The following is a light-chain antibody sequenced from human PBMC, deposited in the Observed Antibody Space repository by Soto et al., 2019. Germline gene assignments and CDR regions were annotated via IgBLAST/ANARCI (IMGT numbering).Light chain of an antibody. CDR2: NAS. CDR3: QQRSNGPLT. J-gene: IGKJ4*01. V-gene: IGKV3-11*01. Sequence: EIVLTQSPGTLSLSPGERATLSCRASQSVSASLAWYQQKPGQPPRLLIYNASKRATGIPVRFSGSGSGTAFTLTISSLESEDFAVYYCQQRSNGPLTFGGGTKVEIK. CDR1: QSVSAS.